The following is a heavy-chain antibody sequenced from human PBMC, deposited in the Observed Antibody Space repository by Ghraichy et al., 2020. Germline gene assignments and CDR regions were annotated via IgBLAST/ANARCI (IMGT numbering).Heavy chain of an antibody. V-gene: IGHV4-61*02. CDR3: ARGEVVPAAQTAFDI. Sequence: SETLSLTCTVSGGSISSGSYYWSWIRQPAGKGLEWIGRIYTSGSTNYNPSLKSRVTISVDTSKNQFSLKLSSVTAADTAVYYCARGEVVPAAQTAFDIWGQGTMVTVSS. J-gene: IGHJ3*02. CDR2: IYTSGST. D-gene: IGHD2-2*01. CDR1: GGSISSGSYY.